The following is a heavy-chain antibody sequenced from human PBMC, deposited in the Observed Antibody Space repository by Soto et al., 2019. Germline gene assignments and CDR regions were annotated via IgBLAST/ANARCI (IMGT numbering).Heavy chain of an antibody. D-gene: IGHD4-17*01. CDR2: IWYDGSKE. Sequence: QVHLVESGGGVVQPGTSLRLSCEASGFTFSGFGMHWVRQTPGKGLEWVAVIWYDGSKEYFADCVKGRFTISRDNSKNALYLPMNSLRAEDSAIYYCARGRGGSYGGNSAHYDVWGQGTLVTVSS. V-gene: IGHV3-33*01. CDR1: GFTFSGFG. J-gene: IGHJ3*01. CDR3: ARGRGGSYGGNSAHYDV.